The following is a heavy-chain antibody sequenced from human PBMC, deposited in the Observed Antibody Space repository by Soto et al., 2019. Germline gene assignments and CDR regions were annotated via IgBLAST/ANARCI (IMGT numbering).Heavy chain of an antibody. CDR1: GFTFSHYA. V-gene: IGHV3-30-3*01. CDR3: ARDRGYFYASSGYYNFDF. Sequence: QVQLVESGGGVVQPGRSLRVSCAASGFTFSHYAMHWVRQAPGKGLEWVAVVSYDGTKQFYADSVEGRFTISRDSSKRTLDLQMNNLGDEGTAVYYCARDRGYFYASSGYYNFDFWGQGTLVTVSS. D-gene: IGHD3-22*01. CDR2: VSYDGTKQ. J-gene: IGHJ4*02.